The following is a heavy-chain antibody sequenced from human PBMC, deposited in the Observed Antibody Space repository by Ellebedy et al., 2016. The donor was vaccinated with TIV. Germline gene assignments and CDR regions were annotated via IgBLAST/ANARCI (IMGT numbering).Heavy chain of an antibody. J-gene: IGHJ3*02. CDR2: IDPSDSYT. D-gene: IGHD6-19*01. CDR1: GYSFTSYW. CDR3: ASWEVAGDRDAFDI. Sequence: GGSLRLXCKGSGYSFTSYWIGWVRQLPGKGLEWMGRIDPSDSYTNYSPSFQGHVTISADKSISTAYLQWSSLKASDTAMYYCASWEVAGDRDAFDIWGQGTMVTVSS. V-gene: IGHV5-10-1*01.